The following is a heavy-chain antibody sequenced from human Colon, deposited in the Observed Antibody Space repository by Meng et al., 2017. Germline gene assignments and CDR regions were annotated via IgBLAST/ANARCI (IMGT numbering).Heavy chain of an antibody. CDR2: INHSGST. V-gene: IGHV4-34*01. Sequence: QVQLQQWGAGLLKPSETLPLTCAVYGGSFSGYYGNWIRQSPGKGLEWIGEINHSGSTNYNPSLKSRVTISVDTSKNQFSLKLSSVTAADTAVYYCARGFWVVREIIITPLDYWGQGSLVTVSS. D-gene: IGHD3-10*01. J-gene: IGHJ4*02. CDR3: ARGFWVVREIIITPLDY. CDR1: GGSFSGYY.